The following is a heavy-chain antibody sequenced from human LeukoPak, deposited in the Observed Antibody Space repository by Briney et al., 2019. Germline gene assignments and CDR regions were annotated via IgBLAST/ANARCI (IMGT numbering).Heavy chain of an antibody. CDR3: ASAETDAFDI. V-gene: IGHV4-34*01. J-gene: IGHJ3*02. CDR2: INHSGST. Sequence: TSETLSLTCAVYGGSFSGYYWSWIRQPPGKGLEWIGEINHSGSTNYNPSLKSRVTISVDTSKNQFSLKLSSVTAADTAVYYCASAETDAFDIWGQGTMVTVSS. CDR1: GGSFSGYY.